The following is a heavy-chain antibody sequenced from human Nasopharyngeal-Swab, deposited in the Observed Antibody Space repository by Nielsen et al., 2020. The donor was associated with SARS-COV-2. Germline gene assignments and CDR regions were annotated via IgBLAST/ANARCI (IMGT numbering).Heavy chain of an antibody. J-gene: IGHJ4*02. D-gene: IGHD5-12*01. V-gene: IGHV3-33*01. CDR1: GFTFRSYG. CDR3: ARDLPIYSGYDLVDY. CDR2: IWYDGSNK. Sequence: GESLKISCAASGFTFRSYGMHWVRQAPGKGLEWVAVIWYDGSNKYYADSVKGRFTISRDNSKNTLYLQMNSLRTEDTAVYYCARDLPIYSGYDLVDYWGQGTLVTVSS.